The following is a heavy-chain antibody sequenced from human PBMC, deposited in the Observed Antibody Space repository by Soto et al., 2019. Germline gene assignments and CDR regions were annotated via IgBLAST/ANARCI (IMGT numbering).Heavy chain of an antibody. CDR3: ARHFSRGSYFDY. V-gene: IGHV4-39*01. D-gene: IGHD3-10*01. Sequence: QLQLQQSGPRLVKPSETLSLTCSVSGGSISGSSHYWGWIRQPPGKGLEWIASIYYSGGTYYNPSLLGRFAISVDTSKNQFSLRLSSVTAGDTAVYYCARHFSRGSYFDYWGQGTLVTASS. J-gene: IGHJ4*02. CDR1: GGSISGSSHY. CDR2: IYYSGGT.